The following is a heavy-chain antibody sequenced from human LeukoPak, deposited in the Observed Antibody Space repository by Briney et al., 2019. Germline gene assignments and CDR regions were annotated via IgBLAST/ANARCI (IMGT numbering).Heavy chain of an antibody. Sequence: GGSLRLSCAASGFIFSSYSMNWVRQAPGKGLEWIGFIRSKANAETRDYAASVKGRFFISRDDSNRIAYLQMDSLKTEDTAVYYCTNRGVDYYGSLSASYYFDHWGQGTLVTVSS. V-gene: IGHV3-49*04. D-gene: IGHD3-10*01. J-gene: IGHJ4*02. CDR3: TNRGVDYYGSLSASYYFDH. CDR2: IRSKANAETR. CDR1: GFIFSSYS.